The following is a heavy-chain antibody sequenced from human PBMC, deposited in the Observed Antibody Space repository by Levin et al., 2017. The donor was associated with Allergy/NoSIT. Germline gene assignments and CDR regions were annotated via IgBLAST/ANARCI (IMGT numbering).Heavy chain of an antibody. CDR1: GFTFSSYG. D-gene: IGHD3-10*01. Sequence: PGGSLRLSCAASGFTFSSYGMHWVRQAPGKGLEWVAVISYDGSNKYYADSVKGRFTISRDNSKNTLYLQMNSLRAEDTAVYYCKLPDYDILERDETMVRGTYSGMDVWGQGTTVTVSS. CDR2: ISYDGSNK. V-gene: IGHV3-30*03. CDR3: KLPDYDILERDETMVRGTYSGMDV. J-gene: IGHJ6*02.